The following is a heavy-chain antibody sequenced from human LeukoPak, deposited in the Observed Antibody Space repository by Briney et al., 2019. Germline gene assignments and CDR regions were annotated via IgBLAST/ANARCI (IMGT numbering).Heavy chain of an antibody. V-gene: IGHV1-2*02. CDR2: INPNSGGT. Sequence: ASVKVSCKASGYTFTGYYMHWVRQAPGQGLEWMGWINPNSGGTNYAQKFQGRVTMTRDTSISTAYMELSRLRSDDTAVYYCARGKRDQLTPWGSDYWGQGTLVTVSS. CDR1: GYTFTGYY. D-gene: IGHD2-2*01. J-gene: IGHJ4*02. CDR3: ARGKRDQLTPWGSDY.